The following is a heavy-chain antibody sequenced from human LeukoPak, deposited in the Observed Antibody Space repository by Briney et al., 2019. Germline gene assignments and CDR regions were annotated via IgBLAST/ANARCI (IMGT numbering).Heavy chain of an antibody. CDR3: ARTYYDILTGYQH. CDR1: GYTFTGYY. Sequence: ASVKVSCKASGYTFTGYYMHWVRQAPGQGLEWMGWINPNSGGTNYAQKFQGRVTMTRDTSISTAYMELSRLRSDDTAVYYCARTYYDILTGYQHWGQGTLVTVSS. D-gene: IGHD3-9*01. CDR2: INPNSGGT. J-gene: IGHJ1*01. V-gene: IGHV1-2*02.